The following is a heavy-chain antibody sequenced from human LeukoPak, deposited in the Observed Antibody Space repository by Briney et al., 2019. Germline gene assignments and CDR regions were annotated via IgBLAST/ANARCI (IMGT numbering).Heavy chain of an antibody. CDR3: AKPRAMGTGVGRYFDL. Sequence: GGSLRLSCAASGFTFTNYAMSWIRQAPGKGLEWVSAISAGGENTYYADSVQGRFTISRDNSKNTLYLQMNSLRAEDTATYYCAKPRAMGTGVGRYFDLWGRGTLVTVSS. J-gene: IGHJ2*01. CDR1: GFTFTNYA. D-gene: IGHD7-27*01. V-gene: IGHV3-23*01. CDR2: ISAGGENT.